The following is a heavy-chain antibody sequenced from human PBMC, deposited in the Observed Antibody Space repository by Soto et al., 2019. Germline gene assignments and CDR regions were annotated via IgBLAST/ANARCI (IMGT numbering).Heavy chain of an antibody. CDR3: ARALIQLWPHYYYGMDV. CDR1: GGSISSGDYY. V-gene: IGHV4-30-4*01. J-gene: IGHJ6*02. Sequence: ASETLSLTCTVSGGSISSGDYYWSWIRQPPGKGLEWIGYIYYSGTTYYNPSLKSRVTISVDMSKNQFSLKVSSVTAADTAVYYCARALIQLWPHYYYGMDVWGQGTTVTVSS. D-gene: IGHD5-18*01. CDR2: IYYSGTT.